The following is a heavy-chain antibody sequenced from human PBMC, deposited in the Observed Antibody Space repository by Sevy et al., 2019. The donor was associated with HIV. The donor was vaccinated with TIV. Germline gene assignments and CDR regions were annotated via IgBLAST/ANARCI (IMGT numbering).Heavy chain of an antibody. J-gene: IGHJ6*03. CDR1: GYSFTSYW. V-gene: IGHV5-51*01. D-gene: IGHD3-10*01. Sequence: GESLKISCKGSGYSFTSYWIGWVRQMPGKGLEWMGIIYPGDSDTRYSPSFQGQVTISADKSISTAYLHWSSLKASVTAMYYCARHGRITMVRGTLGYYYYYMDVWGKGTTVTVSS. CDR3: ARHGRITMVRGTLGYYYYYMDV. CDR2: IYPGDSDT.